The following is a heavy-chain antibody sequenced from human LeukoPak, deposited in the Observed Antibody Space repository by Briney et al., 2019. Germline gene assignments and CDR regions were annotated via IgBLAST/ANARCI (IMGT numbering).Heavy chain of an antibody. CDR1: SGSMSSYY. Sequence: SETLSLTCTVSSGSMSSYYWSWIRQPAGKGLEWIGRIYTSGSTNYNPSLKSRVTMSVDTSKNQFSLKLSSVTAADTAVYYCARDAREWELPYYYYMDVWGKGTTVTVSS. CDR2: IYTSGST. CDR3: ARDAREWELPYYYYMDV. J-gene: IGHJ6*03. V-gene: IGHV4-4*07. D-gene: IGHD1-26*01.